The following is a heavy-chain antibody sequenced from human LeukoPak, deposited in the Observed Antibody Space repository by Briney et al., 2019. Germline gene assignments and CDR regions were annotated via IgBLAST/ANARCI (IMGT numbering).Heavy chain of an antibody. J-gene: IGHJ4*02. CDR3: ARDFSWDGLDS. V-gene: IGHV1-2*02. Sequence: SVKVSFKSSGYTLTDYYIHGVRQAPGQGLEWMGLINPNRGATNYAQNFQGRVTMTMDTSISTAYKELTRLISDDTTIYYCARDFSWDGLDSWGQGTLVTVSS. D-gene: IGHD1-26*01. CDR2: INPNRGAT. CDR1: GYTLTDYY.